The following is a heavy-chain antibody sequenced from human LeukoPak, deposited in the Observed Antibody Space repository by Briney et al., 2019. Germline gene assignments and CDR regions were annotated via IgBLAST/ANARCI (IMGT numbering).Heavy chain of an antibody. Sequence: SETLSLTCAVYGGSFSGYYWSWIRQPPGKGLEWIGEINHSGSTNYNPSLKSRVTISVDTSKNQFSLKLSSVTAADTAMYYCARGARRLNFDLDYWGQGTLVTVPS. CDR2: INHSGST. CDR3: ARGARRLNFDLDY. J-gene: IGHJ4*02. CDR1: GGSFSGYY. D-gene: IGHD3-9*01. V-gene: IGHV4-34*01.